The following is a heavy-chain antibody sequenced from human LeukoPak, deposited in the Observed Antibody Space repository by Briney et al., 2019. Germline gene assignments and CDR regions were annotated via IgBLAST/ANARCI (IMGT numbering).Heavy chain of an antibody. J-gene: IGHJ4*02. CDR2: IKQTGSEK. CDR3: AKDNHGDYNGHFDY. CDR1: GFTFRNYW. D-gene: IGHD4-17*01. V-gene: IGHV3-7*03. Sequence: GGSLSLSCAVSGFTFRNYWMSWVRQAPGKGLEWVANIKQTGSEKYYVDSVRGRFTISRDDAENSLYLQMNSLRAEDTALYYCAKDNHGDYNGHFDYWGQGTLVTVSS.